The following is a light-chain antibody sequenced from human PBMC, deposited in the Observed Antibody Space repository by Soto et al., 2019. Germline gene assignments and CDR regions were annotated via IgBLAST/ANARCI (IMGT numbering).Light chain of an antibody. CDR2: ENT. Sequence: QSVLTQPPSVSGAPGQRVTISCTGSSSNIGAVFDVHWYQQVPGTAPKLLIYENTKRPSGVPDRFSGSKSGTSASLAITGLQAEDEADYCQSYDSGLNGWLFGGGTKLTVL. CDR3: QSYDSGLNGWL. CDR1: SSNIGAVFD. J-gene: IGLJ2*01. V-gene: IGLV1-40*01.